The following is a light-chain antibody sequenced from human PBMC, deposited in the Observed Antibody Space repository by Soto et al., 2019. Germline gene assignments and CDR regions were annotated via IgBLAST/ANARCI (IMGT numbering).Light chain of an antibody. V-gene: IGLV2-8*01. J-gene: IGLJ2*01. CDR3: SSYAGNNNLVV. CDR1: SSDVGNYNY. Sequence: QSALTQPPSASGSPGQSVTISCTGASSDVGNYNYVSWYQQHPGKAPKLLIYEVNRRPSGVPNRFSGSKSGNTASLTVSGLQAEDEADYFCSSYAGNNNLVVFGGGTKVTVL. CDR2: EVN.